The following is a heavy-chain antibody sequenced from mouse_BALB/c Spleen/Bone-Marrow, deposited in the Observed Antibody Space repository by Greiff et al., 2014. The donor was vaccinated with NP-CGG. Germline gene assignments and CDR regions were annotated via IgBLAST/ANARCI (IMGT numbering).Heavy chain of an antibody. Sequence: QVQLKESGAELVRPGTSVKVSCKAPGYAFTNYLIEWVKQRPGQGLEWIGVINPGSGDTNYNEKFKGKATLTADKSSSTAYMQLSSLTSDDSAVYFCARREDYDLDYWGQGTTLTVSS. CDR3: ARREDYDLDY. CDR2: INPGSGDT. D-gene: IGHD2-4*01. J-gene: IGHJ2*01. CDR1: GYAFTNYL. V-gene: IGHV1-54*01.